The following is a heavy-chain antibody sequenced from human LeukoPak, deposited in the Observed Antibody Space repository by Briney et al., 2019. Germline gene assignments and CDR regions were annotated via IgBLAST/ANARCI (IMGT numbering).Heavy chain of an antibody. CDR2: INHSGST. Sequence: PSETLSLTCAVYGGSFSGYYWSWLRQPPGKGLEWIGEINHSGSTNYNPSLKSRVTISVDTSKNQFSLKLSSVTAADTAVYYCARAQRYGGNSSLKYWGQGTLVTVSS. CDR3: ARAQRYGGNSSLKY. CDR1: GGSFSGYY. V-gene: IGHV4-34*01. J-gene: IGHJ4*02. D-gene: IGHD4-23*01.